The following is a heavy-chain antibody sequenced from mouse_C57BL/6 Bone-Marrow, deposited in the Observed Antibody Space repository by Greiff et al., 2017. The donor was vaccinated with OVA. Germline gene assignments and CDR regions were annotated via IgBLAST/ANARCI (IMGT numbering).Heavy chain of an antibody. CDR3: ARDRGGSSRYYYAMDY. CDR2: ISAGGSYT. J-gene: IGHJ4*01. D-gene: IGHD1-1*01. CDR1: GFTFSSYA. Sequence: EVMLVESGGGLVKPGGSLKLSCAASGFTFSSYAMSWVRQTPEKRLEWVATISAGGSYTYYPDNVKGRVPFTRDNANNTLYLQMSHLKSEDTAMYYCARDRGGSSRYYYAMDYWGQGTSVTVSS. V-gene: IGHV5-4*01.